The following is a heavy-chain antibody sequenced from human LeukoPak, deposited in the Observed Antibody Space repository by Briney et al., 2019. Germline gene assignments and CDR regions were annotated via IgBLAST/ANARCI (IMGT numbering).Heavy chain of an antibody. CDR1: GGSLSGYY. D-gene: IGHD4-23*01. J-gene: IGHJ2*01. Sequence: PSETLSLTCAVYGGSLSGYYWSWFRQPPGKGLEWIGEMHYTGATNYSPSLKSRVTISAGTSKNQFSPKVNSVTAADTAVYYCARGVTLYYYFDLWGRGTLVTVSS. V-gene: IGHV4-34*01. CDR2: MHYTGAT. CDR3: ARGVTLYYYFDL.